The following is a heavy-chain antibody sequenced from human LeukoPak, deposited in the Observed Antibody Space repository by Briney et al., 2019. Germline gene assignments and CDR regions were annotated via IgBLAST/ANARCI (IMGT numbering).Heavy chain of an antibody. CDR3: ARHSIAVGLDN. CDR1: GYTFTNYW. D-gene: IGHD2/OR15-2a*01. CDR2: IYPGASDT. Sequence: GESLKISCKGLGYTFTNYWIGWLRQMPGKGLQWMGIIYPGASDTRYSPSFQGQVTISADKSINTAYLQWSSLKASDTAMYYCARHSIAVGLDNWGRGTLVTVSS. J-gene: IGHJ4*02. V-gene: IGHV5-51*01.